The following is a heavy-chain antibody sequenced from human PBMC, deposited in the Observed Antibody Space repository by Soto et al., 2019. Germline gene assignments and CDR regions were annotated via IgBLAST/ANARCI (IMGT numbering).Heavy chain of an antibody. Sequence: ASVKGSCKASGYTFTGYYMHWVRQAPGQGLEWMGWINPNSGGTNYAQKFQGRVTMTRDTSISTAYMELSRLRSDDTAVYYCARDSTYYDFWSGPSPGGMDVWGQGTTVTVSS. J-gene: IGHJ6*02. CDR1: GYTFTGYY. CDR2: INPNSGGT. D-gene: IGHD3-3*01. V-gene: IGHV1-2*02. CDR3: ARDSTYYDFWSGPSPGGMDV.